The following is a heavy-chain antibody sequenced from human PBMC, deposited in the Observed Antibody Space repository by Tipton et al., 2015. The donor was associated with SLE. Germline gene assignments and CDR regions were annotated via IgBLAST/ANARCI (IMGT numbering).Heavy chain of an antibody. J-gene: IGHJ4*02. CDR2: IFHTGST. CDR1: GYSISSGYY. Sequence: LRLSCAVSGYSISSGYYWGWIRQPPGKGLEWIATIFHTGSTYYNPYLKSRVTISVDTSKNQFSLRVSSVIAADTAVNYCARMFRAASGGFGYWGQGPLVTVSS. D-gene: IGHD6-13*01. CDR3: ARMFRAASGGFGY. V-gene: IGHV4-38-2*01.